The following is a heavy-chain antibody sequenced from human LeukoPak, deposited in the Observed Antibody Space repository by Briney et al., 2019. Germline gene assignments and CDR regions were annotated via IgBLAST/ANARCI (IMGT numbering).Heavy chain of an antibody. CDR2: ITSSGSAI. CDR3: AKASESQWVQTGSFDY. J-gene: IGHJ4*02. D-gene: IGHD1-26*01. V-gene: IGHV3-48*03. CDR1: GFTFSHYE. Sequence: GGSLRLSCAASGFTFSHYEMNWVRQAPGKGLEWISYITSSGSAIYYADSVRGRFTISRDNANNSLYLQMNSLRAEDTAVYYCAKASESQWVQTGSFDYWGQGTLVTVSS.